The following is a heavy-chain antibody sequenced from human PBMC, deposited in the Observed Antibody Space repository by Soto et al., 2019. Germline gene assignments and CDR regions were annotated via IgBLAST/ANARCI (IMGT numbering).Heavy chain of an antibody. D-gene: IGHD5-18*01. CDR1: GGSISSGGYY. CDR3: ARDLKVDSYVPYYYYYYGMDV. V-gene: IGHV4-31*03. CDR2: IYYSGST. J-gene: IGHJ6*02. Sequence: SETLSLTCTVSGGSISSGGYYWSWIRQHPGKGLEWIGYIYYSGSTYYNPSLKSRVIISVDTSKNQFSLKLSSVTAADTAVYYCARDLKVDSYVPYYYYYYGMDVWGQGTTVTVSS.